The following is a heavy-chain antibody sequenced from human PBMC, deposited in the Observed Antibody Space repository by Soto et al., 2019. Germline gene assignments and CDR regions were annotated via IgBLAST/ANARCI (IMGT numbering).Heavy chain of an antibody. CDR2: ISGGGGVST. Sequence: EVQLLESGGGLVQPGGSLTLSCAASGFTFSSYAMTRVRQAPGKGLEWVSGISGGGGVSTYYADSVKGRFTISRDNSMNTLYLQMNRLRAEDTAVYYCAKDAISMVRGVNNWFDPWGQGTLVTVSS. D-gene: IGHD3-10*01. J-gene: IGHJ5*02. V-gene: IGHV3-23*01. CDR1: GFTFSSYA. CDR3: AKDAISMVRGVNNWFDP.